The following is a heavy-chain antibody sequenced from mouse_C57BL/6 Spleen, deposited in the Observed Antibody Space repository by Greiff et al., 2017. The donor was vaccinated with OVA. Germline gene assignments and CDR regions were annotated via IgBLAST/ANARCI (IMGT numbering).Heavy chain of an antibody. Sequence: EVNVVESGGGLVKPGGSLKLSCAASGFTFSSYAMSWVRQTPDKRLEWVATISDGGSYTYYPDNVKGRFTISRDNAKNNLYLQMSHLKSEDTAMYYCARDRQLRPGDYWGQGTSVTVSS. D-gene: IGHD3-2*02. J-gene: IGHJ4*01. CDR1: GFTFSSYA. V-gene: IGHV5-4*01. CDR2: ISDGGSYT. CDR3: ARDRQLRPGDY.